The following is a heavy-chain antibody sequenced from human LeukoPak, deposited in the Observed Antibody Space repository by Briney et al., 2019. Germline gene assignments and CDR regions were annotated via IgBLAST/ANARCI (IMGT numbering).Heavy chain of an antibody. CDR1: GDSISRSGSY. D-gene: IGHD6-13*01. J-gene: IGHJ4*02. Sequence: SGTLSLTCTVSGDSISRSGSYWGWIRQTLGKDLEWIGDLDYAESTFYNPSLISRVTISADRTKNQISLRLTYVTAADTALYYCVRVAGTTGSSWYYFNSWGQGTLVSVFS. CDR2: LDYAEST. CDR3: VRVAGTTGSSWYYFNS. V-gene: IGHV4-39*01.